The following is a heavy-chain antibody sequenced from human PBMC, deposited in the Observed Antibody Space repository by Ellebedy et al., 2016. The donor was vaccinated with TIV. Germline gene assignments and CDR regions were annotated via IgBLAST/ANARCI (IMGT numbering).Heavy chain of an antibody. CDR1: GFIFKNFL. CDR2: ISTDGRTT. CDR3: ARGFRSGSYADY. J-gene: IGHJ4*02. D-gene: IGHD1-26*01. Sequence: PGGSLRLSCGASGFIFKNFLMYWVRQAPGKGPEWVSRISTDGRTTNYADSVKGRFSVSRDNAKNMLYLQMNSLRAEDTAVYYCARGFRSGSYADYWGQGTLVTVSS. V-gene: IGHV3-74*01.